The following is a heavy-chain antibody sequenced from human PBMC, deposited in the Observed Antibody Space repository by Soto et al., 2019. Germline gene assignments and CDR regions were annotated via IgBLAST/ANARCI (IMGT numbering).Heavy chain of an antibody. CDR3: ASDTLATYYYDSSGYPLGFDP. CDR1: GYTFTSYA. CDR2: INAGNGNT. Sequence: ASVKVSCKASGYTFTSYARHWVRQAPGQRLEWMGWINAGNGNTKYSQKFQGRVTITRDTSASTAYVELSSLRSEDTAVYYCASDTLATYYYDSSGYPLGFDPWGQGTLVTVSS. V-gene: IGHV1-3*01. J-gene: IGHJ5*02. D-gene: IGHD3-22*01.